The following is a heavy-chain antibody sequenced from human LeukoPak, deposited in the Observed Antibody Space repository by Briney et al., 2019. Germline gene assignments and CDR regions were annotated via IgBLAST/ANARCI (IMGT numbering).Heavy chain of an antibody. J-gene: IGHJ6*02. V-gene: IGHV1-46*01. CDR3: ARDRAGSPNSYYYGMDV. CDR2: INPSGGST. D-gene: IGHD2-15*01. Sequence: ASVKVSCKASGYTFTSYYMHWVRQAPGQGLEWMGIINPSGGSTSYAQKFQGRVTMTRDTSTSTVYMELSSLRSEDTAVYYCARDRAGSPNSYYYGMDVWGQGTTVTVSS. CDR1: GYTFTSYY.